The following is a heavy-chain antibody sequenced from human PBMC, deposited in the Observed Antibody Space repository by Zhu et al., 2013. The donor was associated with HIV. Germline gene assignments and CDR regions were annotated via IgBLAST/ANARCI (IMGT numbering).Heavy chain of an antibody. V-gene: IGHV1-2*04. CDR3: ARDHNPDGIVGAADAFDI. CDR1: GYTFTGYH. Sequence: QVLLVQSGAEVKKPGASVKVSCKASGYTFTGYHIHWVRQAPGQGLEWMGWINPSSGDTHYAQKFQGSVTMTRDTSMDTAYMEFSRLRSDDTAVYYCARDHNPDGIVGAADAFDIWGQGTMVTVSS. CDR2: INPSSGDT. D-gene: IGHD1-26*01. J-gene: IGHJ3*02.